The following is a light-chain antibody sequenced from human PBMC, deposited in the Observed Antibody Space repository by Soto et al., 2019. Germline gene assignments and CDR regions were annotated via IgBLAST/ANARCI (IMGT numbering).Light chain of an antibody. J-gene: IGKJ2*01. Sequence: EIVLTQSPGTLSLSPGERATLSCRASQSVSSSYLAWYQQKPGQAPRLLIYGASSRATGIPDRFSGSGSGTDFTLTITILELEDFAVYYCQQYCSSPRMYTFGQGTKLDIK. CDR2: GAS. V-gene: IGKV3-20*01. CDR3: QQYCSSPRMYT. CDR1: QSVSSSY.